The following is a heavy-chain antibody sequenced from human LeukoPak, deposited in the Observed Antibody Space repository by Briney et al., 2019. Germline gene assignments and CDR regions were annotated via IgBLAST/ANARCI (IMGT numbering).Heavy chain of an antibody. CDR3: AKEYYYGSGSYYNS. J-gene: IGHJ4*02. V-gene: IGHV3-30*18. CDR1: GFTFSSYG. D-gene: IGHD3-10*01. CDR2: ISYDGSNK. Sequence: GGSLRLSCAASGFTFSSYGMHWVRQAPGEGLEWVAVISYDGSNKYYADSVKGRFTISRDNSKNTLYLQMNSLRAEDTAVYYCAKEYYYGSGSYYNSWGQGTLVTVSS.